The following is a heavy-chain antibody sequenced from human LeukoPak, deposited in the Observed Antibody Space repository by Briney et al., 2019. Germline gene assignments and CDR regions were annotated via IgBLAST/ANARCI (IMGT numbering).Heavy chain of an antibody. CDR2: INHSGST. V-gene: IGHV4-34*01. CDR1: GFTFSDYY. CDR3: ARGMPAKRRRPYYFDY. D-gene: IGHD2-2*01. Sequence: GSLRLSCAASGFTFSDYYMGWIRQPPGKGLEWIGEINHSGSTNYNPSLKSRVTISVDTSKNQFSLKLSSVTAADTAVYYCARGMPAKRRRPYYFDYWGQGTLVTVSS. J-gene: IGHJ4*02.